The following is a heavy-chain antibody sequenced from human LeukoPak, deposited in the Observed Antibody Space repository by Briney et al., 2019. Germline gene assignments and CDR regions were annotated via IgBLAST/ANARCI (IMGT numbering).Heavy chain of an antibody. V-gene: IGHV3-33*01. CDR3: ARSLLRYFDWLLFDY. CDR2: IWYDGSNK. CDR1: GFTFSSYG. D-gene: IGHD3-9*01. Sequence: GGSLRLSCAASGFTFSSYGMHWVRQAPGKGLGWVAVIWYDGSNKYYADSVKGRFTISRENSKNTLYLQMNSLRAEDTAVYYCARSLLRYFDWLLFDYWGQGTLVTVSS. J-gene: IGHJ4*02.